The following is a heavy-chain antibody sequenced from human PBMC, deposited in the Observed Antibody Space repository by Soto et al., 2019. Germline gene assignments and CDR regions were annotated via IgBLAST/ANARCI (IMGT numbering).Heavy chain of an antibody. J-gene: IGHJ5*02. Sequence: GGSLRLSCSASGFTFSSYAMSWVRQAPGKGLEWVSAISGSGGSTYYADSVKGRFTISRDNSKNTLYLQMNSLRAEDTAVYYCAKARAAAKTSATNWFGPWGQGTLVTVSS. D-gene: IGHD6-13*01. CDR2: ISGSGGST. V-gene: IGHV3-23*01. CDR1: GFTFSSYA. CDR3: AKARAAAKTSATNWFGP.